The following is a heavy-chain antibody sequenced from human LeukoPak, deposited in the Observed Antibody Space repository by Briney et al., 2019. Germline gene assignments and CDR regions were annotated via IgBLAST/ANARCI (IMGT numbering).Heavy chain of an antibody. CDR3: ARQPYHDAFDI. J-gene: IGHJ3*02. V-gene: IGHV3-23*01. CDR2: ITGGGGST. D-gene: IGHD2-2*01. Sequence: GGSLRLSCAGSGFTFSSYAMSWVRQAPGKRLEWVSGITGGGGSTYYADSVKGRFTISRDNSKNTLYLQMNSLRAEDTAVYYCARQPYHDAFDIWGQGTMVTVSS. CDR1: GFTFSSYA.